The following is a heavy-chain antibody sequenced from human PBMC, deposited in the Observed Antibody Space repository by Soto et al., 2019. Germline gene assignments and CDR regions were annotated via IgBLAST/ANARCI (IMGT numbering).Heavy chain of an antibody. J-gene: IGHJ4*02. D-gene: IGHD3-22*01. V-gene: IGHV2-5*01. CDR2: IYWNEDK. Sequence: QITLKGSGPTLVKPTQSLTLTCTFSGFSLSTSGVGVRWIRQPPGKALEWLALIYWNEDKLYSPSLKSRLTITKDTSKKQVVLKMTNLDPVYTSTYYYARRSSVYYYFDYRGQGTLVTVSS. CDR1: GFSLSTSGVG. CDR3: ARRSSVYYYFDY.